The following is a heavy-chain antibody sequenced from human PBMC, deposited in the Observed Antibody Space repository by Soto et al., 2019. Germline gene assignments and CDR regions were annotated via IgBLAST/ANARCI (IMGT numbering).Heavy chain of an antibody. CDR2: IYYSGST. CDR1: GGSISSGDYC. J-gene: IGHJ6*02. Sequence: SETLSLTWTVSGGSISSGDYCWSWIRQPPGKGLEWIGYIYYSGSTYYNPSLKSRVTISVDTSKNQFSLKLSSVTVADTAVYYCARGPMIYYYGMDVWGQGTTVTVSS. D-gene: IGHD3-16*01. CDR3: ARGPMIYYYGMDV. V-gene: IGHV4-30-4*01.